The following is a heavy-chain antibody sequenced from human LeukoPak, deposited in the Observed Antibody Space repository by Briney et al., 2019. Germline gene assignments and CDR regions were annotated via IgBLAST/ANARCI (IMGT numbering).Heavy chain of an antibody. D-gene: IGHD1-26*01. CDR3: ARGLFSGSPGFSYYFDY. CDR2: ISWNSGSI. CDR1: GFTFDDYA. V-gene: IGHV3-9*03. J-gene: IGHJ4*02. Sequence: GGSLRLSCAASGFTFDDYAMHWVRQAPGKGLEWVSGISWNSGSIGYADSVKGRFTISRDNAKDSLYLQMNSLRAEDMALYYCARGLFSGSPGFSYYFDYWGQGTLVTVSS.